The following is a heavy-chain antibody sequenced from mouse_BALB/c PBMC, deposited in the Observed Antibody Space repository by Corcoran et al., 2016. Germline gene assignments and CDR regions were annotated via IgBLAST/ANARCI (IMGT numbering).Heavy chain of an antibody. CDR3: ARGDSSGRFAY. Sequence: EFLLQQCGPELVKPGASLKIPCKASGYTFSDYNMDWVKQSHGKSLEWIGDINPNNGGTIYNQKFKGKATLTVDKSSSTAYMELRSLTSEDTAVYYCARGDSSGRFAYWGQGTLVTVSA. J-gene: IGHJ3*01. D-gene: IGHD3-2*01. V-gene: IGHV1-18*01. CDR1: GYTFSDYN. CDR2: INPNNGGT.